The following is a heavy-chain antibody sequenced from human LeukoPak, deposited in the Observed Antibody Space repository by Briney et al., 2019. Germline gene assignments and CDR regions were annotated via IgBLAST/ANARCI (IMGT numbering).Heavy chain of an antibody. V-gene: IGHV3-23*01. CDR2: ISGSGGST. D-gene: IGHD3-10*01. J-gene: IGHJ4*02. CDR1: GFTFSSYA. Sequence: GGSLRLSCAASGFTFSSYAMSWVRQAPGKGLEWVSAISGSGGSTYYADSVKGRFTISRDNSKNTLYLQMNSLRAEDTAVYYCAKSGRGSGSYCNAYYFDYWGQGTLVTVSS. CDR3: AKSGRGSGSYCNAYYFDY.